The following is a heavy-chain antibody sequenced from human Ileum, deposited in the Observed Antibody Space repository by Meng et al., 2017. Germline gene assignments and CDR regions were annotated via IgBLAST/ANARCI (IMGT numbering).Heavy chain of an antibody. J-gene: IGHJ4*02. Sequence: GESLKISCAASGFTFSSYEMNWVRQAPGKGLEWVAYISSSGSTINYADSVKGRFTISRDNAKKTLYLQMNSLRGEDTAVYYCARMGPSYNNHYWGQGTLVTVSS. CDR2: ISSSGSTI. V-gene: IGHV3-48*03. CDR1: GFTFSSYE. CDR3: ARMGPSYNNHY. D-gene: IGHD4-11*01.